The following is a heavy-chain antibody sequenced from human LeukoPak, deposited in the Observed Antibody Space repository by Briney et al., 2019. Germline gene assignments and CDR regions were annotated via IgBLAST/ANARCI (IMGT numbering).Heavy chain of an antibody. CDR1: GFTFSSYS. Sequence: PGGSLRLSCAASGFTFSSYSMNWVRQAPGKGLEWVSSISSSSSYIYYADSVKGRFTISRDNSKNTLYLQMNSLRAEDTAVYYCAKDARSPYDILTGYYIGINFDYWGQGTLVTVSS. J-gene: IGHJ4*02. D-gene: IGHD3-9*01. V-gene: IGHV3-21*04. CDR3: AKDARSPYDILTGYYIGINFDY. CDR2: ISSSSSYI.